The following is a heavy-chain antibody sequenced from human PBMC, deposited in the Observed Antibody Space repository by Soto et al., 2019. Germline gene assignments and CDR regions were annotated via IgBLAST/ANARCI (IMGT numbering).Heavy chain of an antibody. Sequence: VGSLRLSCAASGFNFSNHWMHWVRQRPAEGLVWVSRTTSDGKSKAYAESVKGRFAISRDNAKNTLYLQMNGLTAEDTAVYYCARESGDWPLNWFDPWGQGTLVTVSS. V-gene: IGHV3-74*01. CDR1: GFNFSNHW. CDR2: TTSDGKSK. J-gene: IGHJ5*02. D-gene: IGHD2-21*02. CDR3: ARESGDWPLNWFDP.